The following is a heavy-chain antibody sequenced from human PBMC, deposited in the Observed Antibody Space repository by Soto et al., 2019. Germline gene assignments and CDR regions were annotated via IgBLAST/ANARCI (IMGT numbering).Heavy chain of an antibody. CDR2: INPNSGGT. D-gene: IGHD5-18*01. V-gene: IGHV1-2*02. CDR1: GYTFTGYY. CDR3: ARGEFIEYSYGPGSGY. J-gene: IGHJ4*02. Sequence: ASVKVSCKASGYTFTGYYMHWVRQAPGQGLEWMGWINPNSGGTNYAQKFQGRVTMTRDTSTSTVYMELSSLRSEDTAVYYCARGEFIEYSYGPGSGYWGQGALVTVSS.